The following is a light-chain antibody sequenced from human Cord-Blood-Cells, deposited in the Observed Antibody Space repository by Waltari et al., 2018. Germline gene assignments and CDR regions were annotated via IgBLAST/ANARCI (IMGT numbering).Light chain of an antibody. CDR2: DAS. CDR3: QQRSNWLT. CDR1: QSVSSY. J-gene: IGKJ4*01. Sequence: EIVLTQSPATLSLSPGERATLSCRACQSVSSYLAWYQQKPGQPPRLLIYDASNRATGIPARFSGSGSGTDFTLTISSLEPEDFAVYYCQQRSNWLTFGGGTKVEIK. V-gene: IGKV3-11*01.